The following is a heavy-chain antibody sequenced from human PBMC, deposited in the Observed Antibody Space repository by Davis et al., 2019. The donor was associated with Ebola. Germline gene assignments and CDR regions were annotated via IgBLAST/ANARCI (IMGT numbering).Heavy chain of an antibody. J-gene: IGHJ4*02. Sequence: GESLKISCTASGFSFGQSWMTWVRQAPGKGLEWLANINQDGTATNYVDSVKGRFTISRDNAENSLFLQMHSLRGEDTAVYYCARRTDFDYWGQGTLVTVSS. CDR1: GFSFGQSW. CDR2: INQDGTAT. V-gene: IGHV3-7*01. CDR3: ARRTDFDY. D-gene: IGHD1-1*01.